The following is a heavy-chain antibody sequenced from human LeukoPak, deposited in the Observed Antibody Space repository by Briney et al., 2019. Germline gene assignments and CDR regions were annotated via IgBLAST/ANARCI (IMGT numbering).Heavy chain of an antibody. J-gene: IGHJ6*03. CDR1: GYTFTSNY. Sequence: ASVKVSCKAFGYTFTSNYMHWVRQAPGQGPEWMGVISPSGGSTTYAQKFQGRVTMTRDTSISTAYMELSRLRSDDTAVYYCARDGGSGSSSYYYYYMDVWGKGTTVTVSS. D-gene: IGHD6-6*01. CDR3: ARDGGSGSSSYYYYYMDV. CDR2: ISPSGGST. V-gene: IGHV1-2*02.